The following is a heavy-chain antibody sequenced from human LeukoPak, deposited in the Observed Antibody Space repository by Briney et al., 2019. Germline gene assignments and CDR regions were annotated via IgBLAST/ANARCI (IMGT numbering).Heavy chain of an antibody. CDR3: ARFGDSAFDI. Sequence: SETLSLTCTVSGGSIGSSSYYWSWIRQPAGKGLEWIGRIYTSGSTNYNPSLKSRVTMSVDTSKNQFSLKLSSVTAADTAVYYCARFGDSAFDILGQGTMVTVSS. J-gene: IGHJ3*02. CDR1: GGSIGSSSYY. V-gene: IGHV4-61*02. CDR2: IYTSGST. D-gene: IGHD3-16*01.